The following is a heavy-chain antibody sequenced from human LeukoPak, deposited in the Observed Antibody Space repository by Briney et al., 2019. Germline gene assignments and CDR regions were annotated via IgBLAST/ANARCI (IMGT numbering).Heavy chain of an antibody. V-gene: IGHV1-8*03. D-gene: IGHD3-3*01. CDR2: MNPNSGNT. CDR1: GYTFTSYD. CDR3: AREFYFWSGYATYYFDY. J-gene: IGHJ4*02. Sequence: ASVKVSSKASGYTFTSYDINWVRRATGQGLEWMGWMNPNSGNTGYAQKFQGRVTITRNTSISTAYMELSSLRSEDTAVYYCAREFYFWSGYATYYFDYWGQGTLVTVSS.